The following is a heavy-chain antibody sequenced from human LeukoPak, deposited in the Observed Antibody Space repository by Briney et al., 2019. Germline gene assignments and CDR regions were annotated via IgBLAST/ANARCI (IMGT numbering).Heavy chain of an antibody. D-gene: IGHD5-18*01. CDR1: GGSFSSGSYY. CDR2: IYYSGSA. CDR3: AREAMYSYGNNFDY. J-gene: IGHJ4*02. V-gene: IGHV4-61*01. Sequence: SETLSLTCTVSGGSFSSGSYYWSWIRQPPGKGLEWIGYIYYSGSANYNPSLKSRVTISVDTSKNQFSLKLSSVTAADTAVYHCAREAMYSYGNNFDYWGQGTLVTVSS.